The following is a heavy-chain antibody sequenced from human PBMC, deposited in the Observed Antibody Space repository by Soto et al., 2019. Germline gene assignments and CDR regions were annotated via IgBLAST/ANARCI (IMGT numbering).Heavy chain of an antibody. CDR1: GYTFTTYG. J-gene: IGHJ4*02. CDR3: AIFDKTVADLDY. V-gene: IGHV1-18*04. CDR2: ISAYSGDT. D-gene: IGHD6-19*01. Sequence: QIQLVQSGAEVKEPGASVKVSCKTSGYTFTTYGIDWVRQAPGQGLEWMGWISAYSGDTKYVQKFQGRATVTTDTSARTAYMELRSLRSDDTAVYYCAIFDKTVADLDYWGQGTLVTVSS.